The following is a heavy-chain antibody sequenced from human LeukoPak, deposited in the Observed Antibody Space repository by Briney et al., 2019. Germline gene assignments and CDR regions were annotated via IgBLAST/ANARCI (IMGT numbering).Heavy chain of an antibody. J-gene: IGHJ3*01. CDR1: GFIFDDFA. D-gene: IGHD4-23*01. CDR3: AKDLDGGFGGNFVTDGFDL. CDR2: IRWDSGKI. Sequence: GGSLRLSCVVSGFIFDDFAMHWVRHIPGRGLEWVSGIRWDSGKIGYRDSVKGRFIISRDNAKNSLYLQMNSLRAEDTALYYCAKDLDGGFGGNFVTDGFDLWGQGTMVSVSS. V-gene: IGHV3-9*01.